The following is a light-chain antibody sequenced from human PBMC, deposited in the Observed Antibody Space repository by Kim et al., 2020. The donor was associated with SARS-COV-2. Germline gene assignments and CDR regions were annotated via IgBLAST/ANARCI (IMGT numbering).Light chain of an antibody. Sequence: SYELTQPPSVSVSPGQTASITCSGDKLGDKYACWYQQKPGQSPVLVIYQDSKRPSGIPERFSGSNSGNTATLTISGTRAMDEADYYCQAWASSTVVFGGG. CDR1: KLGDKY. J-gene: IGLJ2*01. V-gene: IGLV3-1*01. CDR3: QAWASSTVV. CDR2: QDS.